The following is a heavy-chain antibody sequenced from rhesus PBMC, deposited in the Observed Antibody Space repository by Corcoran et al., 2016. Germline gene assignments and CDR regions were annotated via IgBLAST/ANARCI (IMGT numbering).Heavy chain of an antibody. CDR1: GYSISSSY. CDR2: IYGSGSST. Sequence: QVQLQESGPGLVKPSETLSLTCAVSGYSISSSYWSWIRQAPGKGLEWIGYIYGSGSSTNYNPSLKIRVTLSVDTSKNQLSLKLSSVTTADTAVYYCARSRGDDIDYWGQGVLVTVSS. J-gene: IGHJ4*01. CDR3: ARSRGDDIDY. V-gene: IGHV4S11*01. D-gene: IGHD1-14*01.